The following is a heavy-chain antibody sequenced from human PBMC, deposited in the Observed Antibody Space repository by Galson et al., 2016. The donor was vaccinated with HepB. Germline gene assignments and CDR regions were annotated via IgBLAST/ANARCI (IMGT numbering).Heavy chain of an antibody. D-gene: IGHD7-27*01. CDR3: ARDFLGIVGRYFDL. J-gene: IGHJ2*01. Sequence: SLRLSCAASGLTFSSYSMNWVRQAPGKGLEWVSSISSSSSYIYYADSVKGRFTISRDNAKNSLYLQMNSLRAEDTAVYYCARDFLGIVGRYFDLWGRGTLVTVSS. V-gene: IGHV3-21*01. CDR1: GLTFSSYS. CDR2: ISSSSSYI.